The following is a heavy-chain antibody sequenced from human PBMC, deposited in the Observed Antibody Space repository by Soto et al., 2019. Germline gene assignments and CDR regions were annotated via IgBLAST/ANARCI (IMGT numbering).Heavy chain of an antibody. CDR2: IIPIFGSA. CDR3: ARAVRGLRSSWFPNFDY. V-gene: IGHV1-69*13. J-gene: IGHJ4*02. CDR1: GGTFSNYA. D-gene: IGHD6-13*01. Sequence: SVKVSCKASGGTFSNYAITWVRQAPGQGFEWLGRIIPIFGSANYAQKFQGRVTITADESTTTAYMELSSLRSEDTAVYYCARAVRGLRSSWFPNFDYWGQGTLVTVSS.